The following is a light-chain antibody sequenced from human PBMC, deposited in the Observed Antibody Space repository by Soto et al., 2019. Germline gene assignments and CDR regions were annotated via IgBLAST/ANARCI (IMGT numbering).Light chain of an antibody. CDR1: SSDVGGYNY. V-gene: IGLV2-8*01. CDR3: ISYPGSSQV. CDR2: EVN. J-gene: IGLJ1*01. Sequence: QSVLTQPPSGSGSPGQSVAISCTGTSSDVGGYNYVSWYQQHPGKAPKLMIYEVNKRPSGVPDRFSGSKSGNTASLTVSGLQAEDEADYYCISYPGSSQVFGTGTKVTVL.